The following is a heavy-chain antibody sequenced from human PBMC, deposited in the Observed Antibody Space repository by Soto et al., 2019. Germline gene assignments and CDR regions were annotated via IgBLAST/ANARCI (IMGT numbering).Heavy chain of an antibody. J-gene: IGHJ6*02. D-gene: IGHD3-3*01. CDR2: ISSSSSYI. V-gene: IGHV3-21*01. CDR1: GFTFSSYS. CDR3: ARVLEIFGVVINLGGMDV. Sequence: EVQLVESGGGLVKPWGSLRLSCAASGFTFSSYSMNWVRQAPGKGLEWVSSISSSSSYIYYADSVKGRFTISRDNAKNSLYLQMNSLRAEDTAVYYCARVLEIFGVVINLGGMDVRGQGTTDTVSS.